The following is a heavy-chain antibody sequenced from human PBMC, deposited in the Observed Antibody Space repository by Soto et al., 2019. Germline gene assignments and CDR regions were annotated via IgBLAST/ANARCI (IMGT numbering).Heavy chain of an antibody. J-gene: IGHJ4*02. CDR3: AKDPIAYCGGDCLYSLDY. Sequence: EVQLLDSGGGLVQPGGSLRLSCEASGFTFSNYAMSWVRQAPRKGLEWVSAISGGGGSTYYADSVKDRFTITRDNSKNTLNVQMNRPRAEDTAVCYCAKDPIAYCGGDCLYSLDYCGEGGLVTVTS. V-gene: IGHV3-23*01. CDR2: ISGGGGST. CDR1: GFTFSNYA. D-gene: IGHD2-21*02.